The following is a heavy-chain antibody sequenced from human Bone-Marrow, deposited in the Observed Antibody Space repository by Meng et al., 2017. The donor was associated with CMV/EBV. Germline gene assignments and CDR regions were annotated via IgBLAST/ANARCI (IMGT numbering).Heavy chain of an antibody. J-gene: IGHJ1*01. D-gene: IGHD6-6*01. CDR2: INHSGGT. V-gene: IGHV4-34*01. Sequence: SETLSLTCAVYGGSFSGYYWTWIRQPPGKGLEWIGEINHSGGTDYSPSLKSRVTISVDTSKNQFSLKLNSVTAADTAVYYCARGTIAPRLQHWGQGSLVTVSS. CDR1: GGSFSGYY. CDR3: ARGTIAPRLQH.